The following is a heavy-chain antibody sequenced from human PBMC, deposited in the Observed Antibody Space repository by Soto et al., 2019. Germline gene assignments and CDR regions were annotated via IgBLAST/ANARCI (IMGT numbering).Heavy chain of an antibody. CDR1: GFSFSSFA. J-gene: IGHJ4*02. V-gene: IGHV3-48*03. D-gene: IGHD5-18*01. CDR2: ISDDGASI. Sequence: VGSLRLSCEASGFSFSSFAMNWVRQAPGRGLEWVSYISDDGASIYYADSLKGRFTISRDNAKNSLSLQMNNLRAEDTAVYYCARENSVQAWLHHFDHWGLGTLVTVSS. CDR3: ARENSVQAWLHHFDH.